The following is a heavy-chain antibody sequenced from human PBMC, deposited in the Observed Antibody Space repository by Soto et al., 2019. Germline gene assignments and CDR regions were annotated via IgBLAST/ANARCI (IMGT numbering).Heavy chain of an antibody. CDR1: GYTLTELS. J-gene: IGHJ4*02. D-gene: IGHD6-6*01. Sequence: ASVKVSCKVSGYTLTELSMHWVRQAPGKGLEWMGGFDPEDGETIYAQKFQGRVTMTEDTSTDTAYMELSSLRSEDTAVYYCAYRIQSSIAARQLDYWGQGTLVTVSS. CDR2: FDPEDGET. V-gene: IGHV1-24*01. CDR3: AYRIQSSIAARQLDY.